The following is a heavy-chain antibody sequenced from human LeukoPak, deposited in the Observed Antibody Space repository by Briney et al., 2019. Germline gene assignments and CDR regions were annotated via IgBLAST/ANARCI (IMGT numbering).Heavy chain of an antibody. J-gene: IGHJ4*02. D-gene: IGHD2-15*01. CDR1: GDSVSSDSAV. Sequence: HSQTLSLTCAISGDSVSSDSAVWNWIRQSPSRGLEWLGRTYYRSKWSNDYAVSVQSRITINPDTSKNQFPLQLNSVTPEDTAMYYCARAGKGSGTFDYWGQGTLVTVPS. CDR2: TYYRSKWSN. CDR3: ARAGKGSGTFDY. V-gene: IGHV6-1*01.